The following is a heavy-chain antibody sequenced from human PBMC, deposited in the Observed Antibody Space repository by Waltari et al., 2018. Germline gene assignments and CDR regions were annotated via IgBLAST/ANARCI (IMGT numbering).Heavy chain of an antibody. CDR2: INAYNGNT. D-gene: IGHD3-3*01. V-gene: IGHV1-18*01. J-gene: IGHJ4*02. CDR1: GYTFNDYG. Sequence: QVQLVQYGAEVKKPGASVKVSCKASGYTFNDYGISWVRQAPGQGLEWMGWINAYNGNTNYAPKLQGRVTMTTDTSTSTAYMELRSLRSDDTAVYYCARDSRHVVFGVLIHHSFDYWGQGILVTVSS. CDR3: ARDSRHVVFGVLIHHSFDY.